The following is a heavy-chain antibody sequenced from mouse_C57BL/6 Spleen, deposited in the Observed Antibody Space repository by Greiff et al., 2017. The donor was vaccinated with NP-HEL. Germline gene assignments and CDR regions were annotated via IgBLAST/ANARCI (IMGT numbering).Heavy chain of an antibody. J-gene: IGHJ2*01. CDR1: GYTFTSYW. D-gene: IGHD1-1*01. CDR2: IHPSDSDT. Sequence: QVQLKESGAELVKPGASVKVSCKASGYTFTSYWMHWVKQRPGQGLEWIGRIHPSDSDTNYNQKFKGKATLTVDKSSSTAYMQLSSLTSEDSAVYYCAKNYGSSFYYFDYWGQGTTLTVSS. V-gene: IGHV1-74*01. CDR3: AKNYGSSFYYFDY.